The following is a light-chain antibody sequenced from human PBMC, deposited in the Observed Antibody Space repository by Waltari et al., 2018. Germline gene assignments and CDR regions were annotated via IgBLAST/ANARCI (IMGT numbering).Light chain of an antibody. V-gene: IGLV2-14*01. CDR3: ASCTDTIPPVV. J-gene: IGLJ2*01. Sequence: QSALTQPASVSGSPGQSITISCTGTSRDIGLYNCVSWYQLHPGEAPTLILYGVNSRPAGVANRVSGSKSGNTASLTISGLQGDDEADYFCASCTDTIPPVVFGGGTKLTVL. CDR1: SRDIGLYNC. CDR2: GVN.